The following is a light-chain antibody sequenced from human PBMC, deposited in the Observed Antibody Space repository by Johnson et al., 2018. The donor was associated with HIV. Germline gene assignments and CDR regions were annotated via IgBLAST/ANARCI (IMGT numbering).Light chain of an antibody. CDR2: ENN. V-gene: IGLV1-51*02. Sequence: QSLLTQPPSVSAAPGQKVTISCSGSSSNIGNNYVSWYQQLPGTAPKLLIYENNKRPSGIPDRFSGSKSGTSATLGITGLQTGDEADYYCGTWDSSLSAQVFGAGTKVTV. CDR1: SSNIGNNY. J-gene: IGLJ1*01. CDR3: GTWDSSLSAQV.